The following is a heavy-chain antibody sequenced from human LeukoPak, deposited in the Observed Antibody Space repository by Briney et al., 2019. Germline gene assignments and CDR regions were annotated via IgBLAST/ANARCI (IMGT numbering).Heavy chain of an antibody. CDR1: GYTFTGYY. D-gene: IGHD2/OR15-2a*01. J-gene: IGHJ5*02. V-gene: IGHV1-2*02. CDR2: INPDSGGT. Sequence: ASVKVSCKASGYTFTGYYMHWVRQAPGQGLEWMGWINPDSGGTKYAQKFQDGLTMTSDTSISTAYMELSRLRSHDTAVYYCARDHLLFRQPPNWFDPRGQGTLVTVSS. CDR3: ARDHLLFRQPPNWFDP.